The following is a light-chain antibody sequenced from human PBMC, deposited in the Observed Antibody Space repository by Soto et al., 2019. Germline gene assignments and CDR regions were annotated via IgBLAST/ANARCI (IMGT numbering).Light chain of an antibody. CDR1: SSDVGGYNY. V-gene: IGLV2-8*01. J-gene: IGLJ1*01. CDR2: EVS. Sequence: ALTQPPSASGSPGQSVTISCTGTSSDVGGYNYVSWYQQHPGKAPKLMIYEVSQRPSGVPDRFSGSKSGNTASLTVSGLQAEDEADYYCSSYAGSNNYVFGTGTKVTVL. CDR3: SSYAGSNNYV.